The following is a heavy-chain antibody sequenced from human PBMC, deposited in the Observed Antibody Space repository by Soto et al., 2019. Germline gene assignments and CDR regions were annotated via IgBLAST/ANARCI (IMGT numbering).Heavy chain of an antibody. Sequence: QLQLQESGPGLGKPSETLSLTCTVSGASINSSLYYWDWIRQSPGKGLEWIGSFSYSGSTYYNPSLKSRVTISVDTSKNQFSLKLISVTAADTAVYYCARQSTLVIYEMDVWGQGTTVIVSS. CDR3: ARQSTLVIYEMDV. J-gene: IGHJ6*02. D-gene: IGHD3-9*01. CDR2: FSYSGST. V-gene: IGHV4-39*01. CDR1: GASINSSLYY.